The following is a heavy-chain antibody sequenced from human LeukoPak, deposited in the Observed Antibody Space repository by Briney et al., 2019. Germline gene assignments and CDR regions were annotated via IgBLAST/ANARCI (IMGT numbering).Heavy chain of an antibody. CDR3: ATLVSTRYYFDY. CDR1: GGSISNRNYH. Sequence: SETLSLTCTVSGGSISNRNYHWGWIRQPPGKGLEWIGSICSSGSAYYNPSLKSRVTTSIDTSKNQFSLRLTSVTAADTAVYFCATLVSTRYYFDYWGQGTLVTVSS. V-gene: IGHV4-39*01. J-gene: IGHJ4*02. CDR2: ICSSGSA. D-gene: IGHD5/OR15-5a*01.